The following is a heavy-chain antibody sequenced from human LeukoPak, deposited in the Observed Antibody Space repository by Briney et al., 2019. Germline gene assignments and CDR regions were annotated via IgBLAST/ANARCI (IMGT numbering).Heavy chain of an antibody. J-gene: IGHJ6*02. CDR3: VRGYSFGPYGMDV. V-gene: IGHV3-64D*09. Sequence: GGSLRLSCSASGFXFSSYAMHWVRQAPGKGLEYVSATSDSGGSTYYADSVKGRFTISRDNSKNTLYLQMSSLRAEDTAVYFCVRGYSFGPYGMDVWGQGTTVTVSS. CDR1: GFXFSSYA. CDR2: TSDSGGST. D-gene: IGHD2-15*01.